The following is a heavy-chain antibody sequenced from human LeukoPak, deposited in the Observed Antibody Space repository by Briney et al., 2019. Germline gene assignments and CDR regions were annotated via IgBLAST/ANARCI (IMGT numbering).Heavy chain of an antibody. CDR2: ISAYNGNT. CDR3: ARDQIGVAAAAY. CDR1: GCTFTSYG. D-gene: IGHD6-13*01. V-gene: IGHV1-18*01. J-gene: IGHJ4*02. Sequence: ASVKVSCKASGCTFTSYGISWVRQAPGQGLEWMGWISAYNGNTNYAQKFQGRVTITRDTSASTAYMELSSLRSEDTALYYCARDQIGVAAAAYWGQGTLVTVSS.